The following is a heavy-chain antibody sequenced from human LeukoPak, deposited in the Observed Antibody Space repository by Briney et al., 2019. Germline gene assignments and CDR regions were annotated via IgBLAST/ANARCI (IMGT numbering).Heavy chain of an antibody. D-gene: IGHD2-8*01. CDR3: GREDRIVLGNDAFDI. CDR1: GFTVSNYW. V-gene: IGHV3-74*01. Sequence: PGGSLRLSCAASGFTVSNYWMNWVRQAPGKGLVSVSRINIAGSITSYADPVKGRFTISRDNAKNTLYLQMNSLRGEDTAVYYCGREDRIVLGNDAFDIWGQGTMVTVSS. J-gene: IGHJ3*02. CDR2: INIAGSIT.